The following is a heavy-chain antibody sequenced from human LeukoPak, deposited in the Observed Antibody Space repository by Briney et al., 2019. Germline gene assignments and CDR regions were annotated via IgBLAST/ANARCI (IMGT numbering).Heavy chain of an antibody. Sequence: SETLSLTCAVSGYSISSSNWWGWIRQPPGKGLEWIGYFYYSGSTDYNPSLKSRVTISVDTSKNQFSLNLSSVTAADTAVYYCARDSSAHFDYWGQGTLVTVSS. CDR3: ARDSSAHFDY. CDR1: GYSISSSNW. J-gene: IGHJ4*02. CDR2: FYYSGST. V-gene: IGHV4-28*03.